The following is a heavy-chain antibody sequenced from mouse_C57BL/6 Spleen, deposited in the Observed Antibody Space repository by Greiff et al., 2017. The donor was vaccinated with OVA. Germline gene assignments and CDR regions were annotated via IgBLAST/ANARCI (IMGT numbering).Heavy chain of an antibody. CDR1: GFTITNSY. CDR2: IDPANGNT. D-gene: IGHD1-1*01. CDR3: SRGYYGSRGYFDY. J-gene: IGHJ2*01. V-gene: IGHV14-3*01. Sequence: EVQLVESVAELVRPGASVKLSCTASGFTITNSYMHWVKQRPEQGLEWIGRIDPANGNTKYAPKFKGKATITADTSSNTVYLQLSSLTSEDTAIYYCSRGYYGSRGYFDYWGQGTTLTVSS.